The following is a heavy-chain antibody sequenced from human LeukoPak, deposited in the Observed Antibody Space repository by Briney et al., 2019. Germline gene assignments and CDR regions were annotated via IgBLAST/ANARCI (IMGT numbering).Heavy chain of an antibody. CDR3: TTDVPAPYYYDSSGYYIPYYYYGMDV. V-gene: IGHV3-15*07. CDR1: GFILNSYG. Sequence: GGSLRLSCAASGFILNSYGMHWVRQAPGKGLEWVGRIKSKTDGGTTDYAAPVKGRFTISRDDSKNTLYLQMNSLKTEDTAVYYCTTDVPAPYYYDSSGYYIPYYYYGMDVWGQGTTVTVSS. CDR2: IKSKTDGGTT. J-gene: IGHJ6*02. D-gene: IGHD3-22*01.